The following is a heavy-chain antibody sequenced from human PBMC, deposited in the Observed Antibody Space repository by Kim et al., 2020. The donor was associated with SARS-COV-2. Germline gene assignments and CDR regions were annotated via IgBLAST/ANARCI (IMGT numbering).Heavy chain of an antibody. J-gene: IGHJ6*02. D-gene: IGHD2-2*01. V-gene: IGHV4-34*01. CDR3: ARLGNIVVVPAASLMDV. Sequence: LKSRVTISVDTSKNQFSLKLSSVTAADTAVYYCARLGNIVVVPAASLMDVWGQGTTVTVSS.